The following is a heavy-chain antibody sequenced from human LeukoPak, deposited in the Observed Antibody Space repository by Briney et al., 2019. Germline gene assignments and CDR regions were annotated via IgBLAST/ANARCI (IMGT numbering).Heavy chain of an antibody. V-gene: IGHV4-28*01. CDR1: GYSISSSNW. D-gene: IGHD4-17*01. J-gene: IGHJ4*02. CDR2: IYYSGST. CDR3: ARHTGGDFDY. Sequence: SDTLSLTCAVSGYSISSSNWWGWIRQPPRKGLEWIGNIYYSGSTNYNPSLKSRVTISVDTSKNQFSLKLSSVTAADTAVHYCARHTGGDFDYWGQGTLVTVSS.